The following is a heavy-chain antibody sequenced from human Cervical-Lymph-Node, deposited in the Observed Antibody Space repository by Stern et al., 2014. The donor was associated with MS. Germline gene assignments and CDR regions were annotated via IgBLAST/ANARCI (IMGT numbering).Heavy chain of an antibody. V-gene: IGHV1-69*01. CDR3: AIAVAARHYYYYGMDV. CDR1: GGTFSSYA. Sequence: QVQLVQSGAEVKKTGSSVKVSCKASGGTFSSYAISWVRQAPGQGLEWMGGIIPIFGTANYAQKFQGRVTITADESTSTAYMELSSLRSEDTAVYYCAIAVAARHYYYYGMDVWGQGTTVTVSS. D-gene: IGHD6-19*01. J-gene: IGHJ6*02. CDR2: IIPIFGTA.